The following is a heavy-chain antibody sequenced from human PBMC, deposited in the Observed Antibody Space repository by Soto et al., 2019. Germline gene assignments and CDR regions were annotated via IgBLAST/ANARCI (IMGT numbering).Heavy chain of an antibody. V-gene: IGHV1-18*01. D-gene: IGHD1-1*01. Sequence: QVHLVQSGAEVKKPGASVKVSCKGSGYAFTTYGITWVRQAPGHGLEWMGWISAHNGNTNYAQKLQGRDTVTRDTSTSTAYMELRSLRSDDTAVYYCARGRYGDYWGQGALVTVSS. J-gene: IGHJ4*02. CDR2: ISAHNGNT. CDR3: ARGRYGDY. CDR1: GYAFTTYG.